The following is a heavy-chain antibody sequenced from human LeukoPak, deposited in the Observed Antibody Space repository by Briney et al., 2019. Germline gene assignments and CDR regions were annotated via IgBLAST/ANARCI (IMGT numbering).Heavy chain of an antibody. Sequence: GGSLRLSCAASGFTFSSYSMNWVRQAPGKGLEWVSSISSSSSYIYYADSVKGRFTISRDNAKNSLYLQMNSLRAEDTAVYYCASGIVGAVDYWGQGTLVTVSS. V-gene: IGHV3-21*01. D-gene: IGHD1-26*01. CDR3: ASGIVGAVDY. CDR1: GFTFSSYS. J-gene: IGHJ4*02. CDR2: ISSSSSYI.